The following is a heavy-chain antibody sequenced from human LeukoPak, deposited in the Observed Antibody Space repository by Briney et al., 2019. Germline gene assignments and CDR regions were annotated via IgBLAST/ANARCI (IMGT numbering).Heavy chain of an antibody. CDR1: GYNFTNYW. CDR2: IYPGDSDT. J-gene: IGHJ4*02. D-gene: IGHD6-6*01. Sequence: GESPKISCKGSGYNFTNYWIDWVRQMPGKGLEWMGIIYPGDSDTRYSPSFQGQVTFSADESISTAYLQWSSLKASDTAIYYCARRSSIAPRLFDYWGQGTLVTVSS. V-gene: IGHV5-51*01. CDR3: ARRSSIAPRLFDY.